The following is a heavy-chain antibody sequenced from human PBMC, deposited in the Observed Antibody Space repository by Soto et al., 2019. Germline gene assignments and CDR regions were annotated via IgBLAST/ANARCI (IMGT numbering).Heavy chain of an antibody. J-gene: IGHJ5*02. Sequence: SETLSLTCTVSGGPISSSSYYWGWIRQPPGKGLEWIGSIYYSGSTYYNPSLKSRVTISVDTSKNQFSLKLSSVTAADTAVYYCARRDLNWNWGWFDPWGQGTLSPSPQ. V-gene: IGHV4-39*01. D-gene: IGHD1-7*01. CDR2: IYYSGST. CDR1: GGPISSSSYY. CDR3: ARRDLNWNWGWFDP.